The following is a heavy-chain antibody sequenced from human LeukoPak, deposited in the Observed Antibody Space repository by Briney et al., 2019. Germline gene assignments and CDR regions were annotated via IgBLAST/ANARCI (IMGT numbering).Heavy chain of an antibody. J-gene: IGHJ6*03. CDR1: GFTFSSYS. CDR2: ISTSSIYI. CDR3: ARLGSLTLTGYYYYYMDV. D-gene: IGHD3-16*01. Sequence: GGPLRLSCAASGFTFSSYSMNWVRHAPGKGPKWVSFISTSSIYIYYAHSVKGRFTISRDNAKNSLYLQMNSLRAEDTAVYYCARLGSLTLTGYYYYYMDVWGKGTTVTVSS. V-gene: IGHV3-21*01.